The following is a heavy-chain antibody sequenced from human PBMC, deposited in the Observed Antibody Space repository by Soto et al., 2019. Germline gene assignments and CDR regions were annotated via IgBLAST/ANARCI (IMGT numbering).Heavy chain of an antibody. D-gene: IGHD2-15*01. CDR1: GFSLSNAGMG. J-gene: IGHJ6*02. CDR3: ARLDGGRCDYGLDV. CDR2: IFSNDER. Sequence: QVTLKESGPVLVRPTETLTLTCTVSGFSLSNAGMGVSWIRQPPGKALEWLAHIFSNDERSYSTSLRSRLTISKDTSKNQVVLTMTNMDPVDTGTYYCARLDGGRCDYGLDVWGQGTTVTVSS. V-gene: IGHV2-26*01.